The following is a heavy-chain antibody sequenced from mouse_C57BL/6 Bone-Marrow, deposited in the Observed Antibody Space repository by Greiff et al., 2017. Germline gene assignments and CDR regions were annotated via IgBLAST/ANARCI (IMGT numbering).Heavy chain of an antibody. D-gene: IGHD1-1*02. CDR3: ARSSYGSCAYFDY. Sequence: EVQLQQSGPELVKPGASVKISCKASGYTFTDYYMNWVKQSHGKSLEWIGDINPKNGGTSYNQKFKGKATLTVDKYSSTAYMELRSLTSEYTAVYYCARSSYGSCAYFDYWGQGTTLTVSS. CDR1: GYTFTDYY. J-gene: IGHJ2*01. V-gene: IGHV1-26*01. CDR2: INPKNGGT.